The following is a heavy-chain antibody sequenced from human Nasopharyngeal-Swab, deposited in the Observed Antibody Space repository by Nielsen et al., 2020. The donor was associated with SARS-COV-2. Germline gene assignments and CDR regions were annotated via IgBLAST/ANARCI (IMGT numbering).Heavy chain of an antibody. J-gene: IGHJ5*02. CDR3: ARLIIAGQNWFDP. Sequence: GGSLRLSCKGSGYSFTSYWISWERQMPGKGLEWMGRIDPSDSYTNYSPSFQGHVTISADKSISTAYLQWSSLKASDTAMYYCARLIIAGQNWFDPWGQGTLVTVSS. V-gene: IGHV5-10-1*01. CDR1: GYSFTSYW. CDR2: IDPSDSYT. D-gene: IGHD6-13*01.